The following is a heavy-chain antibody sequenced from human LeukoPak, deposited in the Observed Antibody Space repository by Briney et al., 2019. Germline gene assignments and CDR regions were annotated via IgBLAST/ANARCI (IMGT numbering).Heavy chain of an antibody. CDR3: ASGYYYMDV. V-gene: IGHV4-39*07. CDR1: GGSISSSSYY. Sequence: SETLSLTCTVSGGSISSSSYYWGWIRQPPGKGLEWIGEINHSGSTNYNPSLKSRVTISVDTSKNQFSLKLSSVTAADTAVYYCASGYYYMDVWGKGTTVTVSS. CDR2: INHSGST. J-gene: IGHJ6*03.